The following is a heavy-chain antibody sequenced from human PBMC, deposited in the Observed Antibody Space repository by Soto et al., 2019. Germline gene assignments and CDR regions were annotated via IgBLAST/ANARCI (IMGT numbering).Heavy chain of an antibody. V-gene: IGHV6-1*01. J-gene: IGHJ4*01. CDR2: TYYRSKWYY. Sequence: TLSRTCAITGDSVSSNSAGWSWVRQSPSRGLEWLGRTYYRSKWYYEYAVSVRGRITINPDTSKNQYSLQLNSVTPEDTAVYFCVRGEQYSWRIFDYWGKGTPVTV. CDR3: VRGEQYSWRIFDY. CDR1: GDSVSSNSAG. D-gene: IGHD1-26*01.